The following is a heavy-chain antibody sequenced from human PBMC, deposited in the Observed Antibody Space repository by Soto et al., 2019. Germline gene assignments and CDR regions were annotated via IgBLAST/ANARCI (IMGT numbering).Heavy chain of an antibody. CDR2: ISYDGSNK. CDR1: GFTFSSYA. D-gene: IGHD4-17*01. J-gene: IGHJ4*02. V-gene: IGHV3-30-3*01. Sequence: QVQLVESGGGVVQPGRSLRLSCAASGFTFSSYAMHWVRQAPGKGLEWVAVISYDGSNKYYADSVKGRFTISRDNSKNTLDLQMNSLRAEDTAVYYCARDGVTTNPCDYWGQGTLVTVSS. CDR3: ARDGVTTNPCDY.